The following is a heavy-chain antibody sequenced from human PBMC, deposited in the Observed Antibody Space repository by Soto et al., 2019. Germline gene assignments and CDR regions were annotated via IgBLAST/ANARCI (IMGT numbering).Heavy chain of an antibody. J-gene: IGHJ4*02. D-gene: IGHD6-13*01. CDR2: INHSGST. Sequence: PSETLSLTCAVYGESFSGYYWSWIRQPPGKGLEWIGEINHSGSTNYNPSLKSRVTISVDTSKNQFSLKLSSVTAADTAVYYCARGLGSSSWSTRRPFDYWGQGTLVTVSS. CDR3: ARGLGSSSWSTRRPFDY. V-gene: IGHV4-34*01. CDR1: GESFSGYY.